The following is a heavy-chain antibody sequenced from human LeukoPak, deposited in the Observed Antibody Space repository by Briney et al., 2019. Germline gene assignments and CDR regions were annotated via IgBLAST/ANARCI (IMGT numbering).Heavy chain of an antibody. J-gene: IGHJ4*02. CDR1: GGSISSSSYF. Sequence: SETLSLTCTVSGGSISSSSYFWDWIRQPPGKGLEWVGSIHYSGNTYYNPSLKSRVTISIDTSKNQFSLKLSSVTAADTAVYFCARRPRGYFDYWGQGTLVTVSS. CDR3: ARRPRGYFDY. CDR2: IHYSGNT. V-gene: IGHV4-39*01.